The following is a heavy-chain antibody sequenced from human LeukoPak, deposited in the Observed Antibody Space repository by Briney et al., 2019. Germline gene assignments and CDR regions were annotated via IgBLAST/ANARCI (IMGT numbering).Heavy chain of an antibody. CDR1: GGSISSGDYY. Sequence: SHTLSLPCTVSGGSISSGDYYWSWVRQPPGKGLEWIGYIYYSGSTYYNPSLKSRVTISVDTSKNQFSLKLSSVTAADTAVYYCARAGRILWFGELLSWGQGTLVTVSS. J-gene: IGHJ4*02. V-gene: IGHV4-30-4*01. CDR3: ARAGRILWFGELLS. CDR2: IYYSGST. D-gene: IGHD3-10*01.